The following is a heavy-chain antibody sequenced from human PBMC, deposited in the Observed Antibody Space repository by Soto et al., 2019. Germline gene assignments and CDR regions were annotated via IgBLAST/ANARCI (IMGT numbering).Heavy chain of an antibody. CDR2: ISHLEST. CDR1: GASISYGGSS. Sequence: SETLSLTCTVSGASISYGGSSWSWIRQSPGKGLEWIGYISHLESTYFYPSFKSRLTMSIDRTRNQFSLKLSSVTAADMAVYYCARGGGYDSFDYWGQGVLVTVSS. CDR3: ARGGGYDSFDY. J-gene: IGHJ4*02. D-gene: IGHD5-12*01. V-gene: IGHV4-30-2*06.